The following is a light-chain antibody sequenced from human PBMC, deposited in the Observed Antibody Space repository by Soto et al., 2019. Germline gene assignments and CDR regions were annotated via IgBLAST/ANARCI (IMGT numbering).Light chain of an antibody. J-gene: IGKJ4*01. V-gene: IGKV1-27*01. Sequence: DIQMTQSPSSLSASVGDRVTITCRASQGISNYLAWYQQKPGKVPKLLIYAASTLQSGVPSRFSGSGSGTDFTLTISSLQPADVATYYCQKYNSAPQVTFGGGTKVEIK. CDR1: QGISNY. CDR3: QKYNSAPQVT. CDR2: AAS.